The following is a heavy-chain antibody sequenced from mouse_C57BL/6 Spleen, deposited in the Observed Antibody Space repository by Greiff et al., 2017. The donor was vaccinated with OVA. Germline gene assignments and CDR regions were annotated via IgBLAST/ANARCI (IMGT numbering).Heavy chain of an antibody. Sequence: EVHLVESGGDLVKPGGSLKLSCAASGFTFSSYGMSWVRQTPDKRLEWVATISSGGSYTYYPDSVKGRFTISRDNAKNTLYLQMSSLKSEDTAMYYCARCPYGSSLDYWGQGTTLTVSS. CDR1: GFTFSSYG. J-gene: IGHJ2*01. CDR3: ARCPYGSSLDY. D-gene: IGHD1-1*01. CDR2: ISSGGSYT. V-gene: IGHV5-6*01.